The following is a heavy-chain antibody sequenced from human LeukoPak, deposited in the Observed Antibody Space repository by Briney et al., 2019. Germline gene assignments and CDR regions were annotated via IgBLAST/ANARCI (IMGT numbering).Heavy chain of an antibody. J-gene: IGHJ4*02. CDR3: ARGLMTTVTTGFDY. CDR1: GFTFSSYW. D-gene: IGHD4-17*01. Sequence: GGSLRLSCAASGFTFSSYWMSWVRQAPGKGLGWVSVIYSGGSTYYADSVKGRFTISRDNSKNTLYLQMNSLRAEDTAVYYCARGLMTTVTTGFDYWGQGTLVTVSS. CDR2: IYSGGST. V-gene: IGHV3-66*01.